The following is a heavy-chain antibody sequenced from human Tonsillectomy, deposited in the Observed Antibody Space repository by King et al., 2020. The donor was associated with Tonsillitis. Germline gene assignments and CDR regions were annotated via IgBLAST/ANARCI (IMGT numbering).Heavy chain of an antibody. CDR1: GFTFYSYA. J-gene: IGHJ4*02. CDR3: AKGQYLNY. V-gene: IGHV3-30*04. CDR2: ISFDGRDE. Sequence: VQLVESGGGVVQPGRSLRLSCAASGFTFYSYAMHWGRQAPGKALEGVAFISFDGRDEYYVDSVKGRFTISRDNSKNTLDLQMNSLRPEDTAVYYCAKGQYLNYWGQGTLVTVSS.